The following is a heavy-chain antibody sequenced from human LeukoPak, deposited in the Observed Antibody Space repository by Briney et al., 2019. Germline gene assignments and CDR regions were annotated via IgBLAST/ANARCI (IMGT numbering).Heavy chain of an antibody. CDR3: ARDGGRGYSYGHYFDY. D-gene: IGHD5-18*01. V-gene: IGHV3-21*01. CDR2: ISSSSSYI. CDR1: GFTFSSYS. J-gene: IGHJ4*02. Sequence: GGSLRLSCAASGFTFSSYSMNWVRQAPGKGLEWVSSISSSSSYIYYADSVKGRFTISRDNVKNSLYLQMNSLRAEDTAVYYCARDGGRGYSYGHYFDYWGQGTLVTASS.